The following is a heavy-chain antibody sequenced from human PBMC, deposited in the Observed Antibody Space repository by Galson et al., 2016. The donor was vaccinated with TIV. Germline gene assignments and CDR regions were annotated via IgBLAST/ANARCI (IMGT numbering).Heavy chain of an antibody. CDR3: ATYGSGRQASFDF. Sequence: SVKVSCKASGYTFTRYYMHWMRQAPGQGLEWIGVIDPSGGSTTYAQKFQGRVTMTRDTSTSTVYMELSSLTSEDTAVYYCATYGSGRQASFDFWGQGTLVTVSS. CDR1: GYTFTRYY. J-gene: IGHJ4*02. D-gene: IGHD3-10*01. V-gene: IGHV1-46*03. CDR2: IDPSGGST.